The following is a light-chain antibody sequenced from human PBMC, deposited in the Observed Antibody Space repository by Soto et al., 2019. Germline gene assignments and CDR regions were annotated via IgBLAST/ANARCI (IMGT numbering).Light chain of an antibody. J-gene: IGKJ1*01. CDR1: QSVSSN. Sequence: EIVMTQSPATLSVSPGERATLSCRASQSVSSNLAWYQQKPGQAPRLLIYGASTRATGTPVRFSGSGSGTEFTLTITSLQSEDFAVYYCQQYKNWPETFGRGTKVDIK. CDR3: QQYKNWPET. V-gene: IGKV3-15*01. CDR2: GAS.